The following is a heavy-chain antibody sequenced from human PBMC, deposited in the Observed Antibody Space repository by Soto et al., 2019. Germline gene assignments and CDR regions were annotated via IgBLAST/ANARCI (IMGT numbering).Heavy chain of an antibody. V-gene: IGHV1-3*01. Sequence: QVQLVQSGAEVKKPGASVKVSCKASGFTFTSYAMHWVRQAPGQRLEWLGWINSVNGDTKYSQKFQGRVTITRDTSASTAYMDLSSLKSEDTAVDYCTRDPRVGYYDYWGQGTLVTVSS. CDR2: INSVNGDT. D-gene: IGHD3-22*01. CDR3: TRDPRVGYYDY. J-gene: IGHJ4*02. CDR1: GFTFTSYA.